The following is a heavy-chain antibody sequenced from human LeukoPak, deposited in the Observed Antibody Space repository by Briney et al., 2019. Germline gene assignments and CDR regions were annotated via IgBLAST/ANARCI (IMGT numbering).Heavy chain of an antibody. V-gene: IGHV3-23*01. Sequence: GGSLRLSCAASGFTFSSYAMSCVRQAPGKGLEWVSAISGSGGSTYYADSVKGRFTISRDNAKNPLYLQMNSLRAEDTAVYYCARGVIARPLDAFDIWGQGTMVTVSS. D-gene: IGHD2-21*01. CDR2: ISGSGGST. J-gene: IGHJ3*02. CDR1: GFTFSSYA. CDR3: ARGVIARPLDAFDI.